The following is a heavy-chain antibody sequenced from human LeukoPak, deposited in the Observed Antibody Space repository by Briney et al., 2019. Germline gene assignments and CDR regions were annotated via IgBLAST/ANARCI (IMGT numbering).Heavy chain of an antibody. D-gene: IGHD6-19*01. J-gene: IGHJ4*02. Sequence: PSQTLSLTCTVSGGSISSGDYYWSWIRQPPGKGLEWIGYSYYSGSTYYNPSLKSRVTISVDTSKNQFSLKMNSVTAADTAVYYCARLASSGWSHCDYWGQGTLVTVSS. V-gene: IGHV4-30-4*01. CDR1: GGSISSGDYY. CDR2: SYYSGST. CDR3: ARLASSGWSHCDY.